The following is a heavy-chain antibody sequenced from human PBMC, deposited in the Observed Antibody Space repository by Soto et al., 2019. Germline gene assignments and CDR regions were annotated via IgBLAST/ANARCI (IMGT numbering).Heavy chain of an antibody. CDR1: GGSISSGGYY. J-gene: IGHJ4*02. CDR2: IYYSGST. V-gene: IGHV4-31*03. Sequence: LSLTCSVSGGSISSGGYYWSWIRQHPGKGLEWIGYIYYSGSTYYNPSLKSRVTISVDTSKNHFSLKLSSVTAADTAVYYCARDYSGSRPYFDYWGQGTLVTVSS. D-gene: IGHD1-26*01. CDR3: ARDYSGSRPYFDY.